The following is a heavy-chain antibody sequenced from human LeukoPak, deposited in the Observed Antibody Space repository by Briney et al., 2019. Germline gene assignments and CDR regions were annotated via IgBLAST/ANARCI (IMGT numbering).Heavy chain of an antibody. CDR1: GFTFSSYG. CDR3: FGSRYKFVY. V-gene: IGHV3-30*02. CDR2: IRYDGSYE. J-gene: IGHJ4*02. D-gene: IGHD6-13*01. Sequence: PGGSLRLSCAASGFTFSSYGMHWVRQAPGKGLEWVAFIRYDGSYENYADSVKGRFAISRDNSKNTLFLQVNRLRTEDTAVYYCFGSRYKFVYWGQGTLVTVSS.